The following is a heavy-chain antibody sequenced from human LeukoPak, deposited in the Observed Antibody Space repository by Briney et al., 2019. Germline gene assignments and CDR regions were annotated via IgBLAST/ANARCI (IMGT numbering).Heavy chain of an antibody. Sequence: GSLTLSCAASGFTFISYAMSWVRQAPGKGLGWVSAISGSCGSTYYADSVKVRFTISRDNSKNTLYLQMNSLRAEDTAVYYCARYSEWLVRVFDYWGQGTLVTVSS. D-gene: IGHD6-19*01. J-gene: IGHJ4*02. CDR2: ISGSCGST. CDR1: GFTFISYA. CDR3: ARYSEWLVRVFDY. V-gene: IGHV3-23*01.